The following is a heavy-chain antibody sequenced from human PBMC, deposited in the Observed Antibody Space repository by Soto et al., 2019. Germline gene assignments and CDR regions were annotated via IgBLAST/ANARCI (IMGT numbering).Heavy chain of an antibody. V-gene: IGHV4-34*01. D-gene: IGHD3-10*01. CDR2: INHSGST. J-gene: IGHJ4*02. Sequence: SETLSLTCAVYGGSFSGYYWSWIRQPPGKGLEWIGEINHSGSTNYNPSLKSRVTISVDTSKNQFSLKLSSVTAADTAVYYCARIGSGRDYWGQGTLVTVSS. CDR3: ARIGSGRDY. CDR1: GGSFSGYY.